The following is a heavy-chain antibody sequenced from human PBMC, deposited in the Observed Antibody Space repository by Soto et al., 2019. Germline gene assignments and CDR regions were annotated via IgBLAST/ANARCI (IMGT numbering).Heavy chain of an antibody. Sequence: QGHLVQSGAEVKKPGTSVKVSCKASGYTFTRYGISWVRQAPGQGLEWMGGISGYNGDTNYAQNLQGRVTMTIDTSTSTAYMELRRLTSDDTAVYYCAKKGQPPYYYYGRDVWGQGTTVTVSS. CDR2: ISGYNGDT. CDR1: GYTFTRYG. V-gene: IGHV1-18*01. CDR3: AKKGQPPYYYYGRDV. J-gene: IGHJ6*02.